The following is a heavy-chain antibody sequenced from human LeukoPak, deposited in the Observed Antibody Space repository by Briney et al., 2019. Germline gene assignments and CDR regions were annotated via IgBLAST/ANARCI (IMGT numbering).Heavy chain of an antibody. CDR1: GFPFSSHA. CDR2: ISISADMT. Sequence: GGSLRLSCEVSGFPFSSHAMSWVRQAPGRGLEWVSGISISADMTYYADSVQGRFIISRDNSKNTLYLQMDSLRVEDTAVYYCANEEVPNDYWGQGTPVTVSS. CDR3: ANEEVPNDY. V-gene: IGHV3-23*01. D-gene: IGHD4/OR15-4a*01. J-gene: IGHJ4*02.